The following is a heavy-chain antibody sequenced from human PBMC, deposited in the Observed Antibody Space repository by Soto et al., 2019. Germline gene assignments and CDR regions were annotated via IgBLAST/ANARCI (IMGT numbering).Heavy chain of an antibody. J-gene: IGHJ5*02. CDR1: GFTFSNYA. D-gene: IGHD1-26*01. Sequence: GGSLRLSCSDSGFTFSNYAMSWVRQLPGKGLEWVSSISGSGSSTYYADSVRGRFTISRDNPKNTLYLQMNSLRAEDTAVYYCAKGSPYSGSYFHPWGQGTLVPVSS. CDR2: ISGSGSST. CDR3: AKGSPYSGSYFHP. V-gene: IGHV3-23*01.